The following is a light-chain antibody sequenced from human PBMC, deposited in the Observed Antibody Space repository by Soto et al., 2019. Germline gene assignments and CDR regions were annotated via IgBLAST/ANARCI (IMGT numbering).Light chain of an antibody. CDR2: DTS. CDR1: QTVNGNS. V-gene: IGKV3-20*01. J-gene: IGKJ1*01. Sequence: ETVLTQSPGTLSLSPVERATLSCRGSQTVNGNSLGWYQQKPGQAPRLLIYDTSSRATGIPDRFSGSGSGTAFTLTISRLEPEDFAVYYCQQCGSLPGTFGQGTRVDIK. CDR3: QQCGSLPGT.